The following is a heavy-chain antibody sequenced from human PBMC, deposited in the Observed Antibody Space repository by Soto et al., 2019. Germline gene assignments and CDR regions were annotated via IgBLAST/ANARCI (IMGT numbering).Heavy chain of an antibody. D-gene: IGHD1-1*01. CDR2: TWPGDSDT. V-gene: IGHV5-51*01. Sequence: ASVKVSCKASVYTFTSYSISWVRHVPGKGLEWMGRTWPGDSDTRYSPSFQGQVNISADTSINTAFLQWSSLRASDTAIYFCARQAAVGTFYYSYYYMDVWGKGTTVTVSS. J-gene: IGHJ6*03. CDR3: ARQAAVGTFYYSYYYMDV. CDR1: VYTFTSYS.